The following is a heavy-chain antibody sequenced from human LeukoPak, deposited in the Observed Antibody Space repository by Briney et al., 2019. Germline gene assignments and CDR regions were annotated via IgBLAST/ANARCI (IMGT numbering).Heavy chain of an antibody. Sequence: ASVKVSCKASGYTFTSYDINWVRQATGQGLEWMGWMNPNSGNTGYAQKFQGRVTMTRNTSISTAYMELSSLRSEDTAAYYCARGGIAVAGGLSYYYYGMDVWGQGTTVTVSS. V-gene: IGHV1-8*01. CDR1: GYTFTSYD. CDR2: MNPNSGNT. D-gene: IGHD6-19*01. CDR3: ARGGIAVAGGLSYYYYGMDV. J-gene: IGHJ6*02.